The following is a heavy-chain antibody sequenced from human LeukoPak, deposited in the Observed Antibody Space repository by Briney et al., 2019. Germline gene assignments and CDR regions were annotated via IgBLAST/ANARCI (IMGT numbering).Heavy chain of an antibody. D-gene: IGHD2-15*01. V-gene: IGHV1-18*01. CDR2: INTHTGDT. CDR1: GYTFTTYD. CDR3: ARGPGGCSGGSCYHDY. J-gene: IGHJ4*02. Sequence: ASVKVSCKTSGYTFTTYDTSWVRQAPGQGLEGWGGINTHTGDTKYEQKLQGRVTVTTATSTSTAYMDLGSLGSDDTAVYYCARGPGGCSGGSCYHDYWGQGTLLTVSS.